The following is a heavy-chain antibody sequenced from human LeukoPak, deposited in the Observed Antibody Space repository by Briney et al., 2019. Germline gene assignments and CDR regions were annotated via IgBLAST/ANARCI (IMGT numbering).Heavy chain of an antibody. D-gene: IGHD3-22*01. Sequence: GGSLRLSCAASGFTFSDYYMSWIRQAPGKGLEWVSYISSSGSTIYYADSVKGRFTISRDNAKNSLYLQMNSLRAEDTAVYYCARGPGGGYYDSSGYYEGWDYWGQGTPVTVSS. V-gene: IGHV3-11*04. J-gene: IGHJ4*02. CDR3: ARGPGGGYYDSSGYYEGWDY. CDR1: GFTFSDYY. CDR2: ISSSGSTI.